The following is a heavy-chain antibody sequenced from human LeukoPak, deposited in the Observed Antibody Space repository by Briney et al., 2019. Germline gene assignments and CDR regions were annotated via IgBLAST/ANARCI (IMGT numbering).Heavy chain of an antibody. V-gene: IGHV5-51*01. J-gene: IGHJ4*02. Sequence: GESLKISWKGSGYSVTTYWIGWVRQMPGKDLEWIGIMSPADSDTRYSPSSQGRVTMSADKSVSTAYLQWSSLKASDTAIYYCARRVISVGHFFHYWGRGTQVIVSS. CDR3: ARRVISVGHFFHY. CDR1: GYSVTTYW. CDR2: MSPADSDT. D-gene: IGHD2-21*01.